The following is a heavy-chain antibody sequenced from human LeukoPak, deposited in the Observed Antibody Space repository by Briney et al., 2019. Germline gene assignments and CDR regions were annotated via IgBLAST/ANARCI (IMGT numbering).Heavy chain of an antibody. D-gene: IGHD5-24*01. CDR1: GFTVSSNY. J-gene: IGHJ2*01. V-gene: IGHV3-66*01. Sequence: PGGSLRLSCAASGFTVSSNYMSWVRQAPGKGLEWVSVIYSGGSTYYADSVKGRFTISRDNSKNTLYPQMNSLRAEDTAVYYCARVGGGYNFWNWYFDLWGRGTLVTVSS. CDR2: IYSGGST. CDR3: ARVGGGYNFWNWYFDL.